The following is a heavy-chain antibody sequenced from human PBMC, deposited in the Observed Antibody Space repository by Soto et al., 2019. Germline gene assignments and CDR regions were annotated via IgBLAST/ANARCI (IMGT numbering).Heavy chain of an antibody. CDR3: ARDYGQLLFLFMDV. CDR1: GFTFSSYA. CDR2: ISYDGSNK. J-gene: IGHJ6*02. Sequence: QVQLVESGGGVVQPGRSLRLSCAASGFTFSSYAMHWVRQAPGKGLEWVAAISYDGSNKYYADSVKGRFTISRDNSKNTLYLQMNSLRAEDTAVYYCARDYGQLLFLFMDVWGQGTTVTVSS. V-gene: IGHV3-30-3*01. D-gene: IGHD2-2*01.